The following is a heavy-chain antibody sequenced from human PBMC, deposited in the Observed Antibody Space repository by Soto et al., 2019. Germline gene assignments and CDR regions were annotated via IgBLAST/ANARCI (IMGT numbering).Heavy chain of an antibody. CDR2: IHHSGRA. Sequence: SETLSLTCTVSGDSVNTGVYYWSWVRQSPGRGLEWLGYIHHSGRAHYHPSLRSRVTISVDTSKDKFSLSLTSVAAADTAVYYCAKEIPPHDYYYSSGYYPVWGQGTLVTVSS. J-gene: IGHJ4*02. CDR3: AKEIPPHDYYYSSGYYPV. CDR1: GDSVNTGVYY. D-gene: IGHD3-22*01. V-gene: IGHV4-61*08.